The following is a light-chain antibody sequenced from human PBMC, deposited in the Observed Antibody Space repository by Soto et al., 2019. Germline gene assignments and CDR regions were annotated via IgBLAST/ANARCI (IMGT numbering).Light chain of an antibody. CDR1: QSVSSY. Sequence: EIVLTQSPATLSLSPGERATLSCRASQSVSSYLAWYQQKPGQAPRLLIYDASNRATGIPARFSGSGSGTDFTLTISSLEPEDFAVYYCQQRSNWPITFGPGTKSGYQT. CDR2: DAS. J-gene: IGKJ3*01. CDR3: QQRSNWPIT. V-gene: IGKV3-11*01.